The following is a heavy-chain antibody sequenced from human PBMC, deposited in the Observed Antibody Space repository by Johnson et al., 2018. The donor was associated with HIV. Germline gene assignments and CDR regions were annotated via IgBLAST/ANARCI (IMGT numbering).Heavy chain of an antibody. CDR3: AKDQWMFDI. Sequence: QVQLVESGGVVVQPGGSLRLSCAASGLTFSNYGFHWVRQAPGKGLDWVAFIRYDGSNKYYADSVKGRFTISRDNAKNTLYLQMNSLRAEDTALYYCAKDQWMFDIWGQGTMVTVSS. CDR2: IRYDGSNK. J-gene: IGHJ3*02. CDR1: GLTFSNYG. D-gene: IGHD3-10*02. V-gene: IGHV3-30*02.